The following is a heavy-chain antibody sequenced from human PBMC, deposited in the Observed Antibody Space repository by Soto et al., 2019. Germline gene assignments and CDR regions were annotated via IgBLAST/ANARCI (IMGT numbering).Heavy chain of an antibody. D-gene: IGHD3-16*01. V-gene: IGHV1-18*01. J-gene: IGHJ6*02. CDR2: ISAYNGNT. CDR1: GYTFTSYG. CDR3: ARRIGGSYYYYGMDV. Sequence: QVQLVQSGAEVKKPGASVKVSCKASGYTFTSYGISWVRQAPGQGLEWMGWISAYNGNTNYAQKLQGRVTMTTDTSPRTAYMELRSLRSDDTAVYYCARRIGGSYYYYGMDVWGQGTTVTVSS.